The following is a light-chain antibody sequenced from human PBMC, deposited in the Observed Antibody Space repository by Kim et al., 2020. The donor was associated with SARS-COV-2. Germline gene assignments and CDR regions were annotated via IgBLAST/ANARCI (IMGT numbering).Light chain of an antibody. Sequence: CLSPGKGATLSCRASQSVNPYLAWYQQKPGQAPRLLIYDASKRATGIPARFSGSGSGTDFTLTISSLEPDDFAVYYCQLRTNWLTSGGGTKVDIK. J-gene: IGKJ4*01. V-gene: IGKV3-11*01. CDR2: DAS. CDR3: QLRTNWLT. CDR1: QSVNPY.